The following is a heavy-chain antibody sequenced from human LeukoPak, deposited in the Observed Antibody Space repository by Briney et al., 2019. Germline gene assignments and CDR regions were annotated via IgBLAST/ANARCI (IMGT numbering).Heavy chain of an antibody. J-gene: IGHJ4*02. Sequence: PGGSLRLSCAASGFTFSSYGMHWVRQAPGKGLEWVAVISYEGSNKHYVDSAKGRFTISRDNSRNTLYLQMNSLRAEDTAVYYCAKGEVDTLMVHFYYFDSWGQGTLVTVSS. CDR2: ISYEGSNK. D-gene: IGHD2-8*01. CDR3: AKGEVDTLMVHFYYFDS. V-gene: IGHV3-30*18. CDR1: GFTFSSYG.